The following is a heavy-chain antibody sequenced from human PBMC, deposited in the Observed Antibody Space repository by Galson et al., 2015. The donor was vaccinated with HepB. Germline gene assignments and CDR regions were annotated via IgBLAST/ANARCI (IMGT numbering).Heavy chain of an antibody. V-gene: IGHV3-53*01. Sequence: SLRLSCAASGFSGSNNYTTWVGQAPRKGLEWVTVIPSGGSIFYADSVKGRFTISRDNSKNTLYLQRNSLRADDTAMYYCARNPPYCPRTICYAGLAVDWGQGTLVIVSS. CDR2: IPSGGSI. J-gene: IGHJ4*02. D-gene: IGHD2-21*01. CDR1: GFSGSNNY. CDR3: ARNPPYCPRTICYAGLAVD.